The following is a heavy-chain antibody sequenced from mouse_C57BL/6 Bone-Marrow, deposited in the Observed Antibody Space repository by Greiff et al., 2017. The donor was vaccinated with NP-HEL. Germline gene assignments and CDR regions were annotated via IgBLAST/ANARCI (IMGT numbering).Heavy chain of an antibody. V-gene: IGHV7-3*01. Sequence: EVKLVESGGGLVQPGGSLSLSCAASGFTFTDYYMSWVRQPPGKALEWLGFIRNKANGYTTEYSASVKGRFTISRDNSQSILYLQMDALIAEDSAAYYCARSYGCYAMDYWGQGTSVTVSS. J-gene: IGHJ4*01. D-gene: IGHD3-3*01. CDR2: IRNKANGYTT. CDR1: GFTFTDYY. CDR3: ARSYGCYAMDY.